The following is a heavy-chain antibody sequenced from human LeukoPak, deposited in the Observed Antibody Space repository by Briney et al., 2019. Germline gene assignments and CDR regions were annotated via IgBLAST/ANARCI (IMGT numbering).Heavy chain of an antibody. Sequence: GASVTVSCKASGYTFTCYYMHWVRQAPGQGLEWMGWINPNSGGTNYAQNFQGRVTMTRDTSISTAYMDLSRLRSDDTAVYYCARGIYSYSTPFDCWGQGTLVTVSS. CDR3: ARGIYSYSTPFDC. CDR2: INPNSGGT. D-gene: IGHD5-18*01. V-gene: IGHV1-2*02. CDR1: GYTFTCYY. J-gene: IGHJ4*02.